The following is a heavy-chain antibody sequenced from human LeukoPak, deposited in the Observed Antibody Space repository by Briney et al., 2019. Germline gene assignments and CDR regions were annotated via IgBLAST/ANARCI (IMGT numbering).Heavy chain of an antibody. CDR2: IYYSGST. J-gene: IGHJ5*02. CDR3: ANRIAAAGSKEFDP. Sequence: PSETLSLTCTVSGGSISSSSYYWGWIRQPPGKGLEWIGSIYYSGSTYYNPSLKSRVTISVGTSKNQFSLKLSSVTAADTAVYYCANRIAAAGSKEFDPWGQGTLVTVSS. D-gene: IGHD6-13*01. CDR1: GGSISSSSYY. V-gene: IGHV4-39*01.